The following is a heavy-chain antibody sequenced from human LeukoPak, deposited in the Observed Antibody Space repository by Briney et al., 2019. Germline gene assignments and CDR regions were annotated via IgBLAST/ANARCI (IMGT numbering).Heavy chain of an antibody. CDR3: ARADSIVVDAFDI. CDR2: IYYSGST. Sequence: KPSETLSLTCTVSGGSFSSYYWSWIRQPPGKGLEWIGYIYYSGSTDYNPSLKSRVTISVDTSKNQFSLKLSSVTAADTAVYYCARADSIVVDAFDIWGQGTMVTVSS. V-gene: IGHV4-59*01. J-gene: IGHJ3*02. CDR1: GGSFSSYY. D-gene: IGHD3-16*02.